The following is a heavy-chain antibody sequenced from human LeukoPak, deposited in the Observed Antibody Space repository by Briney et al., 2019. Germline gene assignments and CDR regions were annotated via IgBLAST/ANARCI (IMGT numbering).Heavy chain of an antibody. V-gene: IGHV1-46*02. CDR1: GYSFNSHH. D-gene: IGHD3-10*01. CDR2: NFFHDGST. J-gene: IGHJ6*02. CDR3: ARDSGNYHYDMDV. Sequence: ASVKVSCKTSGYSFNSHHVHWVRQAPGQGLEWMGINFFHDGSTSNTQKFQGRVTMTRDTSTSTVYMELSSLRSEYTAVYYCARDSGNYHYDMDVWGQGTTVIVSS.